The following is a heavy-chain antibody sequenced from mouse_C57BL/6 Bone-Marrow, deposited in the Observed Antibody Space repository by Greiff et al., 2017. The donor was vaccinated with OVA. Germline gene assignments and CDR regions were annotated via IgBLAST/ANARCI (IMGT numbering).Heavy chain of an antibody. Sequence: QVQLQQSGAELVRPGTSVKVSCKASGYAFTNYLIEWVKQRPGQGLEWIGVINPGSGGTNYNEKFKGKATLTADKSSSTAYMQLSSLTSEDSAVYFCARRGTTVEGSWFAYWGQGTLVTVSA. CDR1: GYAFTNYL. CDR3: ARRGTTVEGSWFAY. CDR2: INPGSGGT. D-gene: IGHD1-1*01. V-gene: IGHV1-54*01. J-gene: IGHJ3*01.